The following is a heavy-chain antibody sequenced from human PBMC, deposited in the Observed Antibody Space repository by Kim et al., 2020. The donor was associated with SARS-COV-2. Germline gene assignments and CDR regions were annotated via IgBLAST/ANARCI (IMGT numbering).Heavy chain of an antibody. D-gene: IGHD2-2*01. CDR2: ISGSGGST. CDR3: AKGGYCSSTSCSMDDAFDI. CDR1: GFTFSSYA. Sequence: GGSLRLSCAASGFTFSSYAMSWVRQAPGKGLEWVSAISGSGGSTYYADSVKGRFTISRDNSKNTLYLQMNSLRAEDTAVYYCAKGGYCSSTSCSMDDAFDIWGQGTMVTVSS. J-gene: IGHJ3*02. V-gene: IGHV3-23*01.